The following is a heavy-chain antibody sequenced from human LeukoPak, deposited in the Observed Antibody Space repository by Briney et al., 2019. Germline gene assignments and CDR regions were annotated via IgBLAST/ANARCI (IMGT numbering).Heavy chain of an antibody. CDR1: GGSISSGSYY. V-gene: IGHV4-61*02. J-gene: IGHJ4*02. CDR3: ARGDDFWSGYPLDY. D-gene: IGHD3-3*01. CDR2: IYTSGST. Sequence: SETLSLTCTVSGGSISSGSYYWSWIRQPAGKGLEWIGRIYTSGSTNYNPSLKSRVTISVDTSKNQFSLKLSSVTAADTAVYYCARGDDFWSGYPLDYWGQGTLVTVSS.